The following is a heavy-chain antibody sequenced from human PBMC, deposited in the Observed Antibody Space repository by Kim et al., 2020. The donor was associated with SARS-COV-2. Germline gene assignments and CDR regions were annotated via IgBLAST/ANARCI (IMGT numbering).Heavy chain of an antibody. CDR1: GFTFSSYG. J-gene: IGHJ3*02. V-gene: IGHV3-30*18. CDR2: ISYDGSNK. D-gene: IGHD2-8*02. Sequence: GGSLRLSCAASGFTFSSYGMHWVRQAPGKGLEWVAVISYDGSNKYYADSVKGRFTISRDNSKNTLYLQMNSLRAEDTAVYYCAKGTRYCTGGVCYIPPHAFDIWGQGTMVTVSS. CDR3: AKGTRYCTGGVCYIPPHAFDI.